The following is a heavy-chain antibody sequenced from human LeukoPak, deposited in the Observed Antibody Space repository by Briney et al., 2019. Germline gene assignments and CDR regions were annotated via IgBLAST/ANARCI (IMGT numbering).Heavy chain of an antibody. Sequence: QPGGSLRPSCVTSGFTFSSYAMNWVRQAPGKGLEWVSGISASGGSTYYAASVKGRFTISRDGSTSTVHLQMNNLRAEDTAVYYCANSRGGINQFDYWGQGSLVTVSS. J-gene: IGHJ4*02. CDR1: GFTFSSYA. D-gene: IGHD3-10*01. CDR2: ISASGGST. V-gene: IGHV3-23*01. CDR3: ANSRGGINQFDY.